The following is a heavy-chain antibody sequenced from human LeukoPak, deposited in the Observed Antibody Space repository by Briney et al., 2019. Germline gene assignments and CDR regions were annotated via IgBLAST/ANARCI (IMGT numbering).Heavy chain of an antibody. CDR3: ARGGYYGSGNDFRFDP. J-gene: IGHJ5*02. V-gene: IGHV4-59*13. CDR2: IDYSGYT. D-gene: IGHD3-10*01. CDR1: GGSISSYY. Sequence: RASETLSLTCTVSGGSISSYYWSWIRQPPGKGLEWTGYIDYSGYTNYNPSLKSQVTISVDTSKNQFSLKLTSVTAADTAVYFCARGGYYGSGNDFRFDPWGQGTLVTVSS.